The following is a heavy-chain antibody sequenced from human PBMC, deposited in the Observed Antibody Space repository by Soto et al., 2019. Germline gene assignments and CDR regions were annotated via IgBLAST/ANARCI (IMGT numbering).Heavy chain of an antibody. CDR1: GFTFSSYA. V-gene: IGHV3-23*01. CDR3: TLSYGDSYYYYNGMDV. CDR2: ISGSGGST. Sequence: GGSLRLSCAASGFTFSSYAMSWVRQAPGKGLEWVSAISGSGGSTYYADSVKGRFTISRDNSKNTLYLQMNSLRAEDTAVYYCTLSYGDSYYYYNGMDVWGQGTTVTVSS. J-gene: IGHJ6*02. D-gene: IGHD4-17*01.